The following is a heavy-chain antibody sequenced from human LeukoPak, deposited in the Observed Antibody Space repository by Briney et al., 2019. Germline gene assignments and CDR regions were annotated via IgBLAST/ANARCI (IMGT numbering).Heavy chain of an antibody. D-gene: IGHD2-2*01. J-gene: IGHJ3*02. CDR3: ARDRMLWGHDAFAI. V-gene: IGHV1-2*02. CDR1: GYTFTGYY. CDR2: INPNSGGT. Sequence: ASVKVSCKASGYTFTGYYMHWVRQAPGQGLEWMGWINPNSGGTDYAQKFQGRVTMTSDASISTAYMELTWLGSDDTAVYFCARDRMLWGHDAFAIWGQGTLVTVSS.